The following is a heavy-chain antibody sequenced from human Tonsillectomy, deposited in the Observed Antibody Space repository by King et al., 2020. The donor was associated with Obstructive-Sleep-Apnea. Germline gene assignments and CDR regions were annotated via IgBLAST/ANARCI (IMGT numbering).Heavy chain of an antibody. D-gene: IGHD3-22*01. V-gene: IGHV1-18*01. CDR3: AKNYYDSSGYYSSDTFDL. CDR2: ISAYNGNT. CDR1: GYTFTSNG. Sequence: QLVQSGAEVKKPGASVKVSCKASGYTFTSNGISWVRQAPGQGLEWMGWISAYNGNTKYSQKLQGRVTMTTDTSTSTAYMELRSLRSDDTAVYYCAKNYYDSSGYYSSDTFDLWGQGTMVIVSS. J-gene: IGHJ3*01.